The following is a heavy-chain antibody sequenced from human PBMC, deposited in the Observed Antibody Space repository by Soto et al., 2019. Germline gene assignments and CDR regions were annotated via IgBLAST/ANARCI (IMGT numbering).Heavy chain of an antibody. CDR2: IKCSGRET. D-gene: IGHD2-21*02. CDR3: ARGGDVVLVTAPLHH. V-gene: IGHV1-46*03. Sequence: QVQLVQSGAEVKKPGASVKVSCKTSGYTFTNYYMHWVRQAPGQGLEWMGIIKCSGRETTYAQRFLGRVTMTSDTSTSTVYMEVSSLRSEDTAVYYCARGGDVVLVTAPLHHWGQGTLVTVSS. CDR1: GYTFTNYY. J-gene: IGHJ5*02.